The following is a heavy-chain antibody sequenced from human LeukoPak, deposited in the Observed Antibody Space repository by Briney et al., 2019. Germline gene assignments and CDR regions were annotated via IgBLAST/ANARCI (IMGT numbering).Heavy chain of an antibody. J-gene: IGHJ4*02. CDR3: ARGYTAMVVDFDY. CDR2: INPNSGGT. D-gene: IGHD5-18*01. CDR1: GYTFTGYY. V-gene: IGHV1-2*02. Sequence: ASVKVSCKASGYTFTGYYMHWVRQAPGQGLEWMGWINPNSGGTNYAQKFQGRVTMTRDTSISTAYMELSRLRSDDTAVYYCARGYTAMVVDFDYWGQGTLVTVSS.